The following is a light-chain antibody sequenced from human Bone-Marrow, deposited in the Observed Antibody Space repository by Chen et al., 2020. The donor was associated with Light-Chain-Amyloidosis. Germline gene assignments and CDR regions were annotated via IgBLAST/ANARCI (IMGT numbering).Light chain of an antibody. CDR2: GSS. CDR3: QQYGTSPLT. CDR1: QTISSNY. J-gene: IGKJ4*01. Sequence: EIVLTQSPGTLSLSPGEGANLSCRASQTISSNYLTWYQQKFGQAPRHLIYGSSSRATGIPDRFTGSGCGTDFTLTINRLEPEDFAMYYCQQYGTSPLTFGGGTKVEIK. V-gene: IGKV3-20*01.